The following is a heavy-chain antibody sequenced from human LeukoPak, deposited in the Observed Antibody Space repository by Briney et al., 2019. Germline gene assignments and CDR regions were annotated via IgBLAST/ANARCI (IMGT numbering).Heavy chain of an antibody. Sequence: GGSLRLSCEASGFTFSSFSMSWVRQAPGKGLEWVSSILHSGGTTWYSDSVKGRFTISRDNSKNAMYLQMDSLRAEDTAAYFCAKGLKRDGKWDIDFWGQGTLVTVSS. CDR3: AKGLKRDGKWDIDF. J-gene: IGHJ4*02. CDR2: ILHSGGTT. V-gene: IGHV3-23*01. CDR1: GFTFSSFS. D-gene: IGHD1-26*01.